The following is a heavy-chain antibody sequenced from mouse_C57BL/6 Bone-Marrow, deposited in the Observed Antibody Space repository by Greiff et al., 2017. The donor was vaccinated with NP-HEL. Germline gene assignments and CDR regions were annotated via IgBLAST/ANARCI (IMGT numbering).Heavy chain of an antibody. Sequence: EVQLVESGPGMVKPSQSLSLTCTVTGYSITSGYDWHWIRHFPGNKLEWMGYISYSGSTNYNPSLKSRISITHDTSKNHFFLKLNSVTTEDTATYYCARENYYGSSPYWYFDVWGTGTTVTVSS. J-gene: IGHJ1*03. D-gene: IGHD1-1*01. CDR2: ISYSGST. CDR3: ARENYYGSSPYWYFDV. V-gene: IGHV3-1*01. CDR1: GYSITSGYD.